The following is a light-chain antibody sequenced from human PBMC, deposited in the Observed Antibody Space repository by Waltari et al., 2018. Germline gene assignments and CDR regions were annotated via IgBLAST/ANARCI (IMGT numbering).Light chain of an antibody. Sequence: SFVLTQPPSVSVATGKTAKITCGGNDIGSKNVHWYQQKPGQAPVVVVYYVTDRPSGIPERFSGSTSGNTATLTINRVEAGDEADYFCQVWDSSSDPVVFGGGTKLTVL. CDR3: QVWDSSSDPVV. CDR1: DIGSKN. J-gene: IGLJ3*02. V-gene: IGLV3-21*04. CDR2: YVT.